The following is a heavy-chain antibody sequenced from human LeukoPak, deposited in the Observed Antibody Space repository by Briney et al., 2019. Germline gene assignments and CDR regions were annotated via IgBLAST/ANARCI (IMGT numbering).Heavy chain of an antibody. CDR3: ARSYSNYDSGDY. CDR2: ISAYNGYT. D-gene: IGHD4-11*01. J-gene: IGHJ4*02. V-gene: IGHV1-18*01. Sequence: ASVTVSCKASGYTFTSFGLSWVRQAPGQGLEWMGWISAYNGYTNYAQKLQGRVTMTTDTSTSAAYMELRSLRSDDTAVYYCARSYSNYDSGDYWGQGTLVTVSS. CDR1: GYTFTSFG.